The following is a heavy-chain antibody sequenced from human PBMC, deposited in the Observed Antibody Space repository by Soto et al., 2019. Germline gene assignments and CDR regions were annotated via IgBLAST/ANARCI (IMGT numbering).Heavy chain of an antibody. CDR3: ARRPYDFWSGYYHHYYSYMDV. CDR2: INHSGST. CDR1: GGSFSGYY. D-gene: IGHD3-3*01. Sequence: SETLSLTCAVYGGSFSGYYWSWIRQPPGKGLEWIGEINHSGSTNYNPSLKSRVTISVDTSKNQFSLKLSSVTAADTAVYYCARRPYDFWSGYYHHYYSYMDVWGKGTTVTVSS. J-gene: IGHJ6*03. V-gene: IGHV4-34*01.